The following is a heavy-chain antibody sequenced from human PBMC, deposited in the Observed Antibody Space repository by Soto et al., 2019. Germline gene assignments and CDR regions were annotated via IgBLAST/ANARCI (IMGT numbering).Heavy chain of an antibody. V-gene: IGHV4-30-4*01. J-gene: IGHJ4*02. D-gene: IGHD5-18*01. CDR1: GGSISSGDYY. Sequence: PSETLSLTCTVPGGSISSGDYYWSWIRQPPGEGLEWIGYIYYSGSTYYNPSLKSRVTISVDTSKNQFSLKLSSVTAADTAVYYCARGTAGYSYGSYYFDYWGQGTLVTVSS. CDR2: IYYSGST. CDR3: ARGTAGYSYGSYYFDY.